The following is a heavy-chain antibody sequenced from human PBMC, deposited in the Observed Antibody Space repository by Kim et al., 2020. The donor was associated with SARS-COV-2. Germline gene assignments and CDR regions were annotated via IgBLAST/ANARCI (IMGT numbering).Heavy chain of an antibody. CDR3: ARALEDEGSGDFGFY. V-gene: IGHV3-48*03. J-gene: IGHJ4*02. Sequence: DSVKGQFSISRDNAKNSLYLQMNSPRAEDTAVYYCARALEDEGSGDFGFYWGQGTLVTVSS. D-gene: IGHD4-17*01.